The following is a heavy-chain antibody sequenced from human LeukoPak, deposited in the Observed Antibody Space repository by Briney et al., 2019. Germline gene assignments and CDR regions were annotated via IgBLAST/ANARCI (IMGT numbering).Heavy chain of an antibody. J-gene: IGHJ3*02. CDR1: GYTFTSYD. D-gene: IGHD2-2*02. CDR3: ARRDIVVVPAAIFGAFDI. Sequence: ASVKVSCKASGYTFTSYDINWVRQATGQGLEWMGWMNPNSGNTGYAQKFQGRVTMTRNTSISTAYMELSSLRAEDTALYYCARRDIVVVPAAIFGAFDIWGQGTMVTVSS. V-gene: IGHV1-8*01. CDR2: MNPNSGNT.